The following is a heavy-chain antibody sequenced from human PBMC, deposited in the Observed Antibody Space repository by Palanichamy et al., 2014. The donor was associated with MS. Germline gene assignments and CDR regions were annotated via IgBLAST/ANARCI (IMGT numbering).Heavy chain of an antibody. D-gene: IGHD2-15*01. CDR1: GYTFTSYA. V-gene: IGHV1-3*01. CDR3: ARAVQDIVVVVAATQGDDAFDI. CDR2: INAGNGNT. J-gene: IGHJ3*02. Sequence: VQSGAEVKKPGASVKVSCKASGYTFTSYAMHWVRGPGQRLEWMGWINAGNGNTKYSQKFRGRVTITRDTSASTAYMELSSLRSEDTAVYYCARAVQDIVVVVAATQGDDAFDIWGQGTMVTVSS.